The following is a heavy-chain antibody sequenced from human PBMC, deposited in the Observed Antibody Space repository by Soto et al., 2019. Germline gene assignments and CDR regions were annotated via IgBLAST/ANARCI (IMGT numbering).Heavy chain of an antibody. CDR3: VREGSAPYYYYGMDV. CDR1: GYTFTSYG. J-gene: IGHJ6*02. CDR2: INGYNGNT. D-gene: IGHD6-19*01. V-gene: IGHV1-18*01. Sequence: QVQLEQSGAEVKKPGDSMKVSCKAYGYTFTSYGISWVQQAPGQGLEWMGWINGYNGNTDYPQKVQGRVTMTTDTSTSTAYMELRSLRSDDTAVYYCVREGSAPYYYYGMDVWGQGTTVTVSS.